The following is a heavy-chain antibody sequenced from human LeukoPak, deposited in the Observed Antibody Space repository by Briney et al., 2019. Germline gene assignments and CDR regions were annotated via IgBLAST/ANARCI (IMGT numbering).Heavy chain of an antibody. CDR2: ISCDGSNK. V-gene: IGHV3-30*04. D-gene: IGHD3-10*01. CDR3: AKDQDLYMVRGVIINPYYYYYMDV. J-gene: IGHJ6*03. Sequence: GGSLRLSCAASGFTFSSYAMHWVRQAPGKGLEWVAVISCDGSNKYYADSVKGRFTISRDNSKNTLYLQMNSLRAEDTAVYCCAKDQDLYMVRGVIINPYYYYYMDVWGKGTTVTISS. CDR1: GFTFSSYA.